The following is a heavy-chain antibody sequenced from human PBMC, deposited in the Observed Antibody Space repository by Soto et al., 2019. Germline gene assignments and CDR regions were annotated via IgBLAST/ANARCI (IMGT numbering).Heavy chain of an antibody. CDR2: ISGYNGDT. Sequence: QGQLVQSGPEAKKPGASVKVSCKASGYTFSRYGISWVRHAPGQGLEWMGWISGYNGDTKYAQKVQGRVTMTIDTSTYTAYMELRRLTSDDTAIYYCAKNGQPPYYYYGMDVWGQGTTVTVSS. CDR3: AKNGQPPYYYYGMDV. J-gene: IGHJ6*02. D-gene: IGHD2-8*01. CDR1: GYTFSRYG. V-gene: IGHV1-18*01.